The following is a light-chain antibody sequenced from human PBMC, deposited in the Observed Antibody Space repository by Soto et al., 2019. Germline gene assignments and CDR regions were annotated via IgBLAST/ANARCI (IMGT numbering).Light chain of an antibody. CDR2: GAS. J-gene: IGKJ1*01. CDR3: QKYNCAPRT. Sequence: DLKMNHSPSSLYASVGDRVTITCRASQGISYHVAWYQQKPGKVPKLLIYGASTLQSGVPSRFSGSGSGTDFTLTISSLQPEDFATYYCQKYNCAPRTFGQGSKVDI. V-gene: IGKV1-27*01. CDR1: QGISYH.